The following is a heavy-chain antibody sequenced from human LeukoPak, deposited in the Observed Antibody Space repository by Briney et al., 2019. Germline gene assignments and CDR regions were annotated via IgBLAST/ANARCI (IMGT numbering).Heavy chain of an antibody. J-gene: IGHJ6*02. V-gene: IGHV3-23*01. CDR3: ARDQGMATMGGYYYGMDV. CDR2: ISGDGGTT. CDR1: GFPFSNYA. Sequence: QAGRSLRLSCVASGFPFSNYAMSWVRQAPGKGLECVSVISGDGGTTYYADFVKGRFSISRDNAKNTLYLQMNSLRAEDTAVYYCARDQGMATMGGYYYGMDVWGQGTTVTVSS. D-gene: IGHD5-24*01.